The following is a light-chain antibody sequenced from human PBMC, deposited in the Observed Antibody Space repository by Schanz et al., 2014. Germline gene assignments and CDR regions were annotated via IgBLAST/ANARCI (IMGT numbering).Light chain of an antibody. CDR3: QQYNNWPT. V-gene: IGKV1-6*01. J-gene: IGKJ1*01. CDR2: KES. Sequence: AIQMTQSPSSLSASIGDRVTITCRASQDIINDLDWYQQKPGKAPKLLIYKESNLKSGVPSRFSGSGSGTEFTLTISSLQSEDFAVYYCQQYNNWPTFGQGTKVEIK. CDR1: QDIIND.